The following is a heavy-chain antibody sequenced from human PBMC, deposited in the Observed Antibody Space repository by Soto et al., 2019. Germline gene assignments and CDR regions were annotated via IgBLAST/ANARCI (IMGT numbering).Heavy chain of an antibody. D-gene: IGHD6-13*01. V-gene: IGHV4-39*07. CDR2: IYYSGST. CDR1: GGSISSSSYY. J-gene: IGHJ6*02. Sequence: SETLSLTCTVSGGSISSSSYYWGWIRQPPGKGLEWIGYIYYSGSTYYNPSLKSRVTISVDTSKNQFSLKLSSVTAADTAVYYCARDGYHGMDVWGQGTTVTVSS. CDR3: ARDGYHGMDV.